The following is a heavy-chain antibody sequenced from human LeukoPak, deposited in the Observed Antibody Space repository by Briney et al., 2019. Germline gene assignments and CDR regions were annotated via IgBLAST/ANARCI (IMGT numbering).Heavy chain of an antibody. CDR3: ARLGYCSGGSCYEDAFDT. CDR2: ISGSGGST. D-gene: IGHD2-15*01. J-gene: IGHJ3*02. Sequence: GGSLRLSCAASGFTFSSYAMSWVRQAPGKGLEWVSAISGSGGSTYYADSVKGRFTISRDNSKNTLYLQMNSLRAEDTAVYYCARLGYCSGGSCYEDAFDTWGQGTMVTVSS. V-gene: IGHV3-23*01. CDR1: GFTFSSYA.